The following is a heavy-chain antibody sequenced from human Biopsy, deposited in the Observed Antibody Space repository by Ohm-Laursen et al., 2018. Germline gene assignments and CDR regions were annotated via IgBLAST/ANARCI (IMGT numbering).Heavy chain of an antibody. Sequence: GTLSLTCAVSSGSINGNYWGWIRQPPGKGLEWMGEINHTGSTKYNPSLMSRVTISIDTSNSQFSLKLTSVTAADTAVYFCARARAYSDFWGGPKDYWGQGILVTVSS. CDR3: ARARAYSDFWGGPKDY. CDR2: INHTGST. CDR1: SGSINGNY. D-gene: IGHD3-3*01. V-gene: IGHV4-34*01. J-gene: IGHJ4*02.